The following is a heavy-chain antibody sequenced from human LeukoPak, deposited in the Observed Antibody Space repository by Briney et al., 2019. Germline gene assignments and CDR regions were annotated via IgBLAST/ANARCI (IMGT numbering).Heavy chain of an antibody. CDR1: GGSFSGYY. J-gene: IGHJ4*02. Sequence: SETLSLTCAVSGGSFSGYYWSWIRQPPGKGLEWVGEINHSGSTNYNPSLKSRVTISVDTSKNQFSLKLSSVTAADTAVYYCARVGQWLAPYYLDYWGQGTLVTVSS. CDR3: ARVGQWLAPYYLDY. D-gene: IGHD6-19*01. V-gene: IGHV4-34*01. CDR2: INHSGST.